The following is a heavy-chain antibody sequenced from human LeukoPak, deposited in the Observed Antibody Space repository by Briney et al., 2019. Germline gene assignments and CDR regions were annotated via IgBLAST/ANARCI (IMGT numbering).Heavy chain of an antibody. V-gene: IGHV3-15*01. CDR1: GFTFSNAW. CDR3: TTESYDFWSGGDYYYGMDV. Sequence: GGSLRLSCAASGFTFSNAWMSWVRQAPGKGLEWVGRIKSKTDGGTTDYAAPVKGRFTISRDDSKNTLYLQMNSLKTKDTAVYYCTTESYDFWSGGDYYYGMDVWGQGTTVTVSS. CDR2: IKSKTDGGTT. D-gene: IGHD3-3*01. J-gene: IGHJ6*02.